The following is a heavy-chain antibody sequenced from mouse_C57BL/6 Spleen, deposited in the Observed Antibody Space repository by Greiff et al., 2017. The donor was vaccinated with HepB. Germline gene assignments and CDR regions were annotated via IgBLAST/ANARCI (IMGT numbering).Heavy chain of an antibody. CDR1: GYTFTAYY. D-gene: IGHD2-4*01. J-gene: IGHJ2*01. CDR2: IYPGSGNT. Sequence: VKLMESGAELVRPGASVKLSCKASGYTFTAYYINWVKQRPGQGLEWIARIYPGSGNTYYNEKFKGKATLTAEKSSSTAYMQLSSLTSEDSAFYFCARDYAHDYWGQGTTLTVSS. V-gene: IGHV1-76*01. CDR3: ARDYAHDY.